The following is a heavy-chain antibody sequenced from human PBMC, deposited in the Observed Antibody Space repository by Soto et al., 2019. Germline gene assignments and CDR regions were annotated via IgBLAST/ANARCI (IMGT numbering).Heavy chain of an antibody. CDR2: ISSNGGST. V-gene: IGHV3-64*01. CDR1: VFTFSSYA. Sequence: GGSLRLSCAASVFTFSSYAMSWVRQAPGKGLEWVSAISSNGGSTYYANSVKGRFTISRDNSKNTLYLQMGSLRAEDMAVYYCARTSQYYFDYWGQGTLVTVSS. CDR3: ARTSQYYFDY. J-gene: IGHJ4*02.